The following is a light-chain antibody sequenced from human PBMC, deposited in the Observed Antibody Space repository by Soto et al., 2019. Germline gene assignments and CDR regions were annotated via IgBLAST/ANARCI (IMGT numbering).Light chain of an antibody. Sequence: DFQMSQSPSTLSASVGDRVTITCRASQSISSQLAWYQQKPGKAPKLLIYDASSLESGVPSRFSGSGSGTDFTLTISSLQPEDFAIYYCQQTFGKPLVTFGQGTRLEI. CDR1: QSISSQ. V-gene: IGKV1-5*01. CDR3: QQTFGKPLVT. CDR2: DAS. J-gene: IGKJ5*01.